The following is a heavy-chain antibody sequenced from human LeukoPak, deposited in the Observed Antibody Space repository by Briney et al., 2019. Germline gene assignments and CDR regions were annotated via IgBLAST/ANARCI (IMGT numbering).Heavy chain of an antibody. J-gene: IGHJ4*02. V-gene: IGHV4-59*12. Sequence: PSETLSLTCTVSGGSISSYYWSWIRQPPGKGLEWIGYIYYSGSTNYNPSLKSRVTMSVDTSKNQFSLKLSSVTAADTAVYYCARDAPTAYCIGGTCYFDYWGQGTLVTVSS. D-gene: IGHD2-15*01. CDR2: IYYSGST. CDR1: GGSISSYY. CDR3: ARDAPTAYCIGGTCYFDY.